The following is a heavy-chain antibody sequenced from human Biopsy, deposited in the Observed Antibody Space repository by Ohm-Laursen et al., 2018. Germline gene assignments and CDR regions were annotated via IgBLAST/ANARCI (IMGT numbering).Heavy chain of an antibody. CDR3: GNEIYGRDY. D-gene: IGHD4-17*01. Sequence: SDTLSPTCIVYGATSSDYYWSWIRQPPGKGLEWLGQIDRSGNTNYNPSLKGRLTILANTSKNQFSLKLTSVTVADTAVYFCGNEIYGRDYWGQGALVTVSS. CDR2: IDRSGNT. J-gene: IGHJ4*02. CDR1: GATSSDYY. V-gene: IGHV4-34*08.